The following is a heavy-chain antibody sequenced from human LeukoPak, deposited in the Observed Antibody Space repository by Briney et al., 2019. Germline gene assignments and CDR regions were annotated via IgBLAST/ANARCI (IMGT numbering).Heavy chain of an antibody. CDR2: ISWNSDNI. J-gene: IGHJ4*02. V-gene: IGHV3-9*01. Sequence: GRSLRLSCAASGFTFDDYAMHWVRQAPGKGLEWVSGISWNSDNIGYADSVKGRFTISRDNSKNTLYLQMNSLRAEDTAVYYCARDLDIYWGQGTLVTVSS. D-gene: IGHD2-15*01. CDR3: ARDLDIY. CDR1: GFTFDDYA.